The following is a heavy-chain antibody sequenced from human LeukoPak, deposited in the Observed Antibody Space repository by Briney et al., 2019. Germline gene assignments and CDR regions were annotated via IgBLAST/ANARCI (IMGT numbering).Heavy chain of an antibody. J-gene: IGHJ4*02. Sequence: SETLSLTCTVSGGSISSYYWSWIRQPPGKGLEWIGYIYYSGSTNYNPSLKGRVTISVDTSKNQFSLKLRSVTAADTAVYYCARGGSSSWFFDYWGQGTLVTVSS. CDR3: ARGGSSSWFFDY. CDR2: IYYSGST. V-gene: IGHV4-59*01. CDR1: GGSISSYY. D-gene: IGHD6-13*01.